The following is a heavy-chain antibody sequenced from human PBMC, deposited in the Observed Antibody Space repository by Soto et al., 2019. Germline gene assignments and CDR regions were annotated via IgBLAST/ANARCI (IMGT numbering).Heavy chain of an antibody. V-gene: IGHV1-18*01. Sequence: GASVKVSCKASGYTFNSYGISWVRQAPGQRLEWMGWINAYNGNTNYSQKFQGRVTITTDTSASTAYMELSSLRSEDTAVYYCARDVGWFGDIGYWGQGTLVTVSS. CDR2: INAYNGNT. CDR1: GYTFNSYG. D-gene: IGHD3-10*01. J-gene: IGHJ4*02. CDR3: ARDVGWFGDIGY.